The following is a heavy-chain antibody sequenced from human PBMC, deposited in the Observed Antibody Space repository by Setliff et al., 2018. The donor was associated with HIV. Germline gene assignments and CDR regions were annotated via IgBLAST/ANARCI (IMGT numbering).Heavy chain of an antibody. D-gene: IGHD5-18*01. CDR3: ARQGYRYEREAVFDY. Sequence: SETLSLTCAVYGGSFSDHNWSWIRQSPGRGLEWIGEINYSGTTNYNPSLNSRVTISVDKSKNQFSLNLSSVTAADTAVYYCARQGYRYEREAVFDYWGQGTLVTVS. J-gene: IGHJ4*02. CDR2: INYSGTT. V-gene: IGHV4-34*01. CDR1: GGSFSDHN.